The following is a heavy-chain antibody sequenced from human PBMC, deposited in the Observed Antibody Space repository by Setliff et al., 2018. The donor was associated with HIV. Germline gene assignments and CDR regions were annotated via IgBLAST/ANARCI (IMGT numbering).Heavy chain of an antibody. Sequence: GGSLRLSCSASGFTFSSYVMSWVRQAPGKGRDWVSGISDSGGSTYYADSVKGRFTISRDNSKHTVYLQMNSLRAWDTVVYYCAKRSSSSKGYNYYYYCMDVWGQGTTVTVSS. V-gene: IGHV3-23*01. CDR2: ISDSGGST. J-gene: IGHJ6*02. CDR3: AKRSSSSKGYNYYYYCMDV. D-gene: IGHD6-6*01. CDR1: GFTFSSYV.